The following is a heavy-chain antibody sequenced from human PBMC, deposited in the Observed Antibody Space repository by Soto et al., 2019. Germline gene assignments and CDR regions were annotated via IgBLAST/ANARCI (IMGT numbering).Heavy chain of an antibody. CDR3: AKALGELSPESYDY. CDR1: GFTFSDFG. D-gene: IGHD3-16*02. J-gene: IGHJ4*02. CDR2: ISYDGSNK. Sequence: QVRLVESGGGVVQPGRSLRLSCAASGFTFSDFGMHWVRQARGKGLEWVAFISYDGSNKFHADSVKGRFTISRDNSKNTLYLQMNSLRAEDTAVYYCAKALGELSPESYDYWGQGTLVTVSS. V-gene: IGHV3-30*18.